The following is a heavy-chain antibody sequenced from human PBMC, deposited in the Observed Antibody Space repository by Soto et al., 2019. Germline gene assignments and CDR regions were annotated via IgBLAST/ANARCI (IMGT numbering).Heavy chain of an antibody. Sequence: QVQLKQWGTGLLKPSETLSLPCAAYGGSFRGYSGSWIGKPPGTGLEGIGEIKNRGTTNYNPSRKRRVTLSAAPSKDQFTLKLSSVTAADTAVYYCACGGASLFDSWGQGTLVTVSS. CDR2: IKNRGTT. V-gene: IGHV4-34*01. J-gene: IGHJ4*02. D-gene: IGHD1-26*01. CDR3: ACGGASLFDS. CDR1: GGSFRGYS.